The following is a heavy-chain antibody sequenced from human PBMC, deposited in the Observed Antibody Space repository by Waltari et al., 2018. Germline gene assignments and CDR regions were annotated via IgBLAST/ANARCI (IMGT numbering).Heavy chain of an antibody. J-gene: IGHJ2*01. D-gene: IGHD7-27*01. CDR2: IYTSGST. Sequence: QVQLQESGPGLVKPSQTLSLTCTVSGGSISSGSYYWSWIRQPAGKGLEWIGYIYTSGSTNYDPSLKSLVTMSVDTSKNQFSLKLSSVTAADTAVYYCANLNWGSWYFDLWGRGTLVTVSS. V-gene: IGHV4-61*09. CDR1: GGSISSGSYY. CDR3: ANLNWGSWYFDL.